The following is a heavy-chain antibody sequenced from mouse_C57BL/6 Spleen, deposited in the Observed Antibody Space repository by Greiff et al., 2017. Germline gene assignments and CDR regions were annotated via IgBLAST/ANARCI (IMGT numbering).Heavy chain of an antibody. D-gene: IGHD1-1*01. J-gene: IGHJ4*01. CDR2: INPTSGYT. CDR3: ARPVTTVVATGFDYAMDY. V-gene: IGHV1-7*01. CDR1: GYTFTSYW. Sequence: VQLKESGAELAKPGASVKLSCKASGYTFTSYWMHWVKQRPGQGLEWIGYINPTSGYTKYNQKFKDKATLTADKSSSTAYMQLSSLTYEDSAVYYCARPVTTVVATGFDYAMDYWGQGTSVTVSS.